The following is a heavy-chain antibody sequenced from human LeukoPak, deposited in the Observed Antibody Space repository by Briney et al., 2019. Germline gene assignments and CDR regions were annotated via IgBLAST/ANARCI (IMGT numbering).Heavy chain of an antibody. CDR2: MWYDGSNK. D-gene: IGHD4-11*01. CDR1: GFTFNSYG. J-gene: IGHJ4*02. Sequence: PGGSLRLSCAASGFTFNSYGMHWVRQAPGKGLEWVAVMWYDGSNKYYADSVKGRFNISRDDSKNTLYLQMNSLRAEDTAMYYCARGLPPVMKYYFDYWGQGTLVTVSS. CDR3: ARGLPPVMKYYFDY. V-gene: IGHV3-33*01.